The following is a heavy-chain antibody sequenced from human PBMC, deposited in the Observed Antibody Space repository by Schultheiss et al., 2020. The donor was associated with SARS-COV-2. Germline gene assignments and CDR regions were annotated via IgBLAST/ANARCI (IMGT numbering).Heavy chain of an antibody. D-gene: IGHD6-13*01. Sequence: GGSLRLSCAASGFTFSSYGMHWVRQAPGKGLEWVAVISYDGSNKYYADSVKGRFTISRDNSKNTLYLQMNSLRAEDTALYYCAKDRGDGGSAAAGRVGYYGMDVWGQGTTVTVSS. CDR2: ISYDGSNK. J-gene: IGHJ6*02. CDR1: GFTFSSYG. V-gene: IGHV3-30*18. CDR3: AKDRGDGGSAAAGRVGYYGMDV.